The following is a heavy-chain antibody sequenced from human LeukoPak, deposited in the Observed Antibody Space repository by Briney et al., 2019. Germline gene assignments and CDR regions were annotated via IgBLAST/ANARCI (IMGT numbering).Heavy chain of an antibody. CDR2: ISGSGGST. CDR3: VKRTVNYPFDF. Sequence: GGSLRLSCAASGFTLSSFAMNWVRQAPGKGLEWVSAISGSGGSTFYADSVKGRFTISRDNSENTLYLQMNSLRAEDTAVYYCVKRTVNYPFDFWGQGTLLTVSA. D-gene: IGHD1-7*01. V-gene: IGHV3-23*01. CDR1: GFTLSSFA. J-gene: IGHJ4*02.